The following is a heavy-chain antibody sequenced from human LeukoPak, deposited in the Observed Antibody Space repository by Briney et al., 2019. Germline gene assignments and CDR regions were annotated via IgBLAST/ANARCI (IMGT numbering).Heavy chain of an antibody. Sequence: GGSLTLSCAASGFTFSNYWMSWVRQAPGKEPERVANVKQDASEKYYVDSLRGRFTISRDNAENSLYLQMKSLRAEDTAVYYCARKHYGGHGYDYWGQGTLVSVSS. J-gene: IGHJ4*02. CDR2: VKQDASEK. D-gene: IGHD4-23*01. CDR1: GFTFSNYW. V-gene: IGHV3-7*01. CDR3: ARKHYGGHGYDY.